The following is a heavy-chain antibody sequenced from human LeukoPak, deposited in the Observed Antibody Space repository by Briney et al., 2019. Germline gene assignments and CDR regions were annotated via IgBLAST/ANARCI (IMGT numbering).Heavy chain of an antibody. CDR2: IHYSGST. Sequence: SETLSLTCTVSGGSFSSSTYYWGWVRQPPGKGLEWIGSIHYSGSTNYNPSLKSRVTMSVDTSKNQFSLKLSSVTAADTAVYYCARGREDMDVWGKGTTVTVSS. D-gene: IGHD1-26*01. CDR1: GGSFSSSTYY. V-gene: IGHV4-39*07. J-gene: IGHJ6*03. CDR3: ARGREDMDV.